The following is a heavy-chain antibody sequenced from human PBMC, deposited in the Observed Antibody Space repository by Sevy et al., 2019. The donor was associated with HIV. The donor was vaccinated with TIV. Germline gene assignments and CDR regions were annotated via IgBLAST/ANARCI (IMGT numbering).Heavy chain of an antibody. CDR3: ARAHYDILTGYYNYYGMDV. D-gene: IGHD3-9*01. J-gene: IGHJ6*02. CDR1: GYTFTGYY. CDR2: INPNCGGT. Sequence: ASVKVSCKASGYTFTGYYMHWVRQAPGQGLEWMGWINPNCGGTNYAQKFQGRVTMTRDTSISTAYMELSRLRSDDTAVYYCARAHYDILTGYYNYYGMDVWGQGTTVTVSS. V-gene: IGHV1-2*02.